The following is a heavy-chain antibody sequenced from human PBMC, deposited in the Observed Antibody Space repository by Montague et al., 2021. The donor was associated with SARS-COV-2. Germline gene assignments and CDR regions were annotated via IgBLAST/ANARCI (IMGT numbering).Heavy chain of an antibody. V-gene: IGHV3-30*04. CDR3: ARGMSVAAAGQRSSVLYHGLDV. CDR1: GFTFSNYA. D-gene: IGHD6-13*01. J-gene: IGHJ6*02. Sequence: SLRLSCAASGFTFSNYAMHWVRQAPGKGLEWVGVISYDGVNQNHLDSVKGRFTISRDNSKNTLFVQMNSLTAEDTAVYYCARGMSVAAAGQRSSVLYHGLDVWGQGTTVTVSS. CDR2: ISYDGVNQ.